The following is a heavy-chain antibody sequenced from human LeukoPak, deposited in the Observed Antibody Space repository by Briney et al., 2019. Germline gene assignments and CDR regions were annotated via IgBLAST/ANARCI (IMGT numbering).Heavy chain of an antibody. Sequence: GGSLRLSRAASGFTFTTSGMTWVRQAPGKGLEWVSSLTGGSDNSEHADSVKGRFSISRDNSKNSLYLQMNSLRDEDTAVYYCVRGGHNGYEGDYWGQGTLVTVSS. CDR2: LTGGSDNS. CDR3: VRGGHNGYEGDY. V-gene: IGHV3-23*01. D-gene: IGHD5-12*01. CDR1: GFTFTTSG. J-gene: IGHJ4*02.